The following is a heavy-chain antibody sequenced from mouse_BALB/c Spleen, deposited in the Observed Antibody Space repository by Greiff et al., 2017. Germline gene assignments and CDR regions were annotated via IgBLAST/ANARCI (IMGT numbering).Heavy chain of an antibody. CDR3: ARDYGSSYGWFAY. Sequence: EVKLMESGPGLVKPSQSLSLTCTVTGYSITSDYAWNWIRQFPGNKLEWMGYISYSGSTSYNPSLKSRISITRDTSKNQFFLQLNSVTTEDTATYYCARDYGSSYGWFAYWGQGTLVTVSA. D-gene: IGHD1-1*01. CDR2: ISYSGST. CDR1: GYSITSDYA. V-gene: IGHV3-2*02. J-gene: IGHJ3*01.